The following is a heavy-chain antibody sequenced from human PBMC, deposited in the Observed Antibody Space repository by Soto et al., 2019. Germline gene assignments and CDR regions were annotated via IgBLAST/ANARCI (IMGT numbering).Heavy chain of an antibody. CDR3: ARDKDSSARPRAELEY. CDR2: INPSDGTT. Sequence: QGHLVQSGAEVKRPGASVRVSCESSGYMFTSYFIHWVRQAPGQGLEWVGVINPSDGTTTYAQKLQAIITMTRDTSTTTVDMELSILRSEDTAVYYCARDKDSSARPRAELEYWCQGTMITVSS. V-gene: IGHV1-46*04. J-gene: IGHJ4*02. D-gene: IGHD6-19*01. CDR1: GYMFTSYF.